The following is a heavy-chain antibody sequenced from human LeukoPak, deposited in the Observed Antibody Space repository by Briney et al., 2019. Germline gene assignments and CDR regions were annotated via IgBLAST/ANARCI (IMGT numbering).Heavy chain of an antibody. Sequence: GGSLRLSCAASGLTFTSYSMSWVRQAPGKGLEWVANINQDGSEEYYVDSVKGRFSISRDNTKNSLYLQMNSLRAEDTAVYYCARDRVWTVLYWGQGTLVTVSS. CDR3: ARDRVWTVLY. CDR2: INQDGSEE. D-gene: IGHD6-13*01. CDR1: GLTFTSYS. V-gene: IGHV3-7*01. J-gene: IGHJ4*02.